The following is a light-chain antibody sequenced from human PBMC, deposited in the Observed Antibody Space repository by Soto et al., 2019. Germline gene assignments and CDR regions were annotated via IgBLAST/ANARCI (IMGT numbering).Light chain of an antibody. Sequence: QSALTQPSSVSGSPGQSVTISCTGTGSDVGGYNYVSWYQQHPGKAPKLMIYDVTTRPSGVPDRFSGSKSGNTASLTISGLQAEDEADYYCCSYADNYSWVFGGGTKVTVL. CDR3: CSYADNYSWV. V-gene: IGLV2-11*01. CDR1: GSDVGGYNY. J-gene: IGLJ3*02. CDR2: DVT.